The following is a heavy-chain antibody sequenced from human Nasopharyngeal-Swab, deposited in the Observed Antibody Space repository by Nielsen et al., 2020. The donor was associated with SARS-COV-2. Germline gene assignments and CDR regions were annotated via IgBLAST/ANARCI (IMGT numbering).Heavy chain of an antibody. CDR1: GFTFSSYA. D-gene: IGHD3-10*01. CDR2: IYSGGSST. J-gene: IGHJ6*02. V-gene: IGHV3-23*03. CDR3: AKDHSPYGSGSYPYYYYGMDV. Sequence: GESLKISCAASGFTFSSYAMSWVRQAPGKGLEWVSVIYSGGSSTYYADSVKGRFTISRDNSKNTLYLQMNSLRAEDTAVYYCAKDHSPYGSGSYPYYYYGMDVWGQGTTVTVPS.